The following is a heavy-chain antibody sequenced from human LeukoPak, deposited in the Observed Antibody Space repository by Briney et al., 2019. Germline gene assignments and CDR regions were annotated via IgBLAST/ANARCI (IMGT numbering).Heavy chain of an antibody. J-gene: IGHJ6*03. Sequence: PGGSLRLSCAASGFTFSSYAMHWVRQAPGKGLEYVSAISSNGGSTYYANSVKGRFTISRDNSKNTLYLQMGSLRAEDMAVYYCARDMWSSGWYTPYYYYYMDVWGKGTTVTVS. V-gene: IGHV3-64*01. D-gene: IGHD6-19*01. CDR1: GFTFSSYA. CDR3: ARDMWSSGWYTPYYYYYMDV. CDR2: ISSNGGST.